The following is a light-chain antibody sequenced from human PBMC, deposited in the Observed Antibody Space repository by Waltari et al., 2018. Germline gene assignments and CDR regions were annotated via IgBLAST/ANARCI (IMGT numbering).Light chain of an antibody. V-gene: IGLV2-14*03. J-gene: IGLJ3*02. CDR1: STDGGRYNY. CDR3: ASYIPGSTLV. CDR2: DVT. Sequence: QSALTQPAPVSGSPGQSITISCTGTSTDGGRYNYDPWYQHYPDKAPKLMIYDVTNRPSGVSNRFSGSKSGNTASLTISGLQPEDEADYYCASYIPGSTLVFGGGTKLAVL.